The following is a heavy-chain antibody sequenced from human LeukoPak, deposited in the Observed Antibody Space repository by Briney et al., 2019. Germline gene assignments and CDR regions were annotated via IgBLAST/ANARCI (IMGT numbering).Heavy chain of an antibody. V-gene: IGHV3-30*02. CDR3: ARKFVDY. Sequence: GGSLRLSCAASGFTFSNYDMYWVRQAPGKGLEWVAFIDYDGTVKYYEDSVKGRLTISRDNSKHTVYLQMNSLGTEDTAIYYCARKFVDYWGQGTLVTVSS. J-gene: IGHJ4*02. CDR1: GFTFSNYD. CDR2: IDYDGTVK. D-gene: IGHD2-21*01.